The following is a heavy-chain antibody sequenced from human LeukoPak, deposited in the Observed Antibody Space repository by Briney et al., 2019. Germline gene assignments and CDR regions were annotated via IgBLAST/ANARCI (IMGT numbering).Heavy chain of an antibody. J-gene: IGHJ4*02. CDR1: GDSVSSNSAA. D-gene: IGHD1-26*01. V-gene: IGHV6-1*01. CDR2: TYYRSKWYN. Sequence: SQTLSLTCAISGDSVSSNSAAWNWFRQFPSRGLEWLGRTYYRSKWYNDYAVSVKSRITINPDTSKNQFSLKLTSVTAADTAVYYCARAIEVGAMTPFDYWGQGTLVTVSS. CDR3: ARAIEVGAMTPFDY.